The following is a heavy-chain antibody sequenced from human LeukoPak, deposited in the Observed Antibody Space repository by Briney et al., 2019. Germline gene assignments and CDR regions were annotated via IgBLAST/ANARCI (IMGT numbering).Heavy chain of an antibody. CDR1: GYTFTGYA. V-gene: IGHV1-3*01. D-gene: IGHD3-10*01. CDR2: INAGNGNT. J-gene: IGHJ3*02. Sequence: ASVTVSCKASGYTFTGYAMHWVRQAPGQRLEWMGWINAGNGNTKYSQKFQGRVTITRDTSASTAYMELSSLRSEDTAVYYCARTFYGSGETSVPYRGAFDIWGQGTMVTVSS. CDR3: ARTFYGSGETSVPYRGAFDI.